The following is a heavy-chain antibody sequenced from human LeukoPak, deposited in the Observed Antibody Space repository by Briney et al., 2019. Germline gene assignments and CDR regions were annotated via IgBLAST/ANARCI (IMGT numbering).Heavy chain of an antibody. V-gene: IGHV3-53*01. Sequence: GGSLRLSCAASGFSVSSNDMSWVRHTPGKGLEWVSVIYSGDSTSYADSVKGRFTISRDNPKNTLYLQIDVQRTDDTGVYYRARGAGSTSRNWFDTWGQGTLVTVSS. CDR2: IYSGDST. CDR3: ARGAGSTSRNWFDT. J-gene: IGHJ5*02. CDR1: GFSVSSND. D-gene: IGHD2-2*01.